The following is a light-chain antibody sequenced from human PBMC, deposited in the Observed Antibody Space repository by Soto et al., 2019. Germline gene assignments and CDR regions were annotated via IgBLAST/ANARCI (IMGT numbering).Light chain of an antibody. CDR1: EDISTW. V-gene: IGKV1-12*01. CDR3: QHYSTVWA. J-gene: IGKJ1*01. CDR2: AAS. Sequence: DIQMTQSPSSVSASVGDRVTITCRSSEDISTWLAWYQQKPGKAPKLLIYAASSLQSGVSSRFSGSGSGTDFTLTISSLQPEDFATYYCQHYSTVWAFGQGTKVDIK.